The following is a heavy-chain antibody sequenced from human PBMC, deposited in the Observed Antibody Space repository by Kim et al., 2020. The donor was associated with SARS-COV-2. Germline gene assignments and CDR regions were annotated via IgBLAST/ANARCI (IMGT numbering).Heavy chain of an antibody. CDR2: FSSDDIT. CDR3: GDYHGPGSHFTY. D-gene: IGHD3-10*01. CDR1: GFAFSSYG. J-gene: IGHJ4*02. Sequence: GGSLRLSCAASGFAFSSYGMTWVRQAPGKGLEWVSSFSSDDITYYADSVKGRFTISRDNSKNMLYLQMNGLRAEDRAVYYCGDYHGPGSHFTYWGQGTQVAVSS. V-gene: IGHV3-23*01.